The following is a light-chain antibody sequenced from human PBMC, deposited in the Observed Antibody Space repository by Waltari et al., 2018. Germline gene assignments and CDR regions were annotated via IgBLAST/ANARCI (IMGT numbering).Light chain of an antibody. CDR3: QQYNNWLIT. Sequence: EIVMTQSPATLSVSPGESATLSCRASQIVSSNLAWYQQKPGQAPRLLIFGASSRATGIPGRFSGSGSGTEFTLTISSLQSEDFAVYYCQQYNNWLITFGQGTRLEIK. V-gene: IGKV3-15*01. CDR2: GAS. CDR1: QIVSSN. J-gene: IGKJ5*01.